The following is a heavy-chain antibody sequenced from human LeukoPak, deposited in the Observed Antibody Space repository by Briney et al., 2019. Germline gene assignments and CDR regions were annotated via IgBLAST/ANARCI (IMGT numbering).Heavy chain of an antibody. V-gene: IGHV4-39*07. CDR3: ARGRGNWFGELRRVYYYFDIDV. J-gene: IGHJ6*03. D-gene: IGHD3-10*01. Sequence: SETLSLTCTVSGGSISSSSYYWGWIRQPPGKGLEWIGSIYYSGSTYYNPSLKSRVTISVDTSKNQFSLKLSSVTAADTAVYYCARGRGNWFGELRRVYYYFDIDVWGKGTTVTVSS. CDR1: GGSISSSSYY. CDR2: IYYSGST.